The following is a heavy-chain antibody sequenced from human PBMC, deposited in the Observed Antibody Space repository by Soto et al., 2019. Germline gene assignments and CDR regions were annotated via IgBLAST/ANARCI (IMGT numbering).Heavy chain of an antibody. J-gene: IGHJ4*02. Sequence: QVQLQESGPGLVKPSQTLSLTCTVSGGSISSGDYYWTWIRQPPGQGLEWIGYIYYGEYTYYNPSLRSRITISVDTSKNQFSLKLTSVTAADTAVYFCARGGNGYHILTGFSSHYWGQGTLVTVSS. CDR1: GGSISSGDYY. V-gene: IGHV4-30-4*01. CDR2: IYYGEYT. D-gene: IGHD3-9*01. CDR3: ARGGNGYHILTGFSSHY.